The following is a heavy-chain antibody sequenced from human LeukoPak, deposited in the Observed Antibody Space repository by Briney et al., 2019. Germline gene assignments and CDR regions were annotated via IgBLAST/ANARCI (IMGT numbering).Heavy chain of an antibody. CDR3: ARVVGLTGYSSSWYSGYYYYMDV. V-gene: IGHV1-69*06. J-gene: IGHJ6*03. Sequence: SVKVSCKASVGTFSSYAISWVRQAPGQGLEWMGGIIPIFGTTNYAQKFQDRGTISAEKSTSTAYMELSSLRSEDTAVYYCARVVGLTGYSSSWYSGYYYYMDVWGKGTTVTVSS. D-gene: IGHD6-13*01. CDR1: VGTFSSYA. CDR2: IIPIFGTT.